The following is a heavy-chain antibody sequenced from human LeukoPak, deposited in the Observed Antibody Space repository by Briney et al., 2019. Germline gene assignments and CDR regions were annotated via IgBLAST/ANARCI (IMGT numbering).Heavy chain of an antibody. J-gene: IGHJ6*03. CDR3: ARDGPTYYYYYMDV. CDR1: GGSFSGYY. Sequence: PSETLSLTWAVYGGSFSGYYWSWIRQPPGKGLEWIGEINHSGGTNYNPSLKSRVTISVDTSKNQFSLKLSSVTAADTAVYYCARDGPTYYYYYMDVWGKGTTVTVSS. CDR2: INHSGGT. D-gene: IGHD2-8*01. V-gene: IGHV4-34*01.